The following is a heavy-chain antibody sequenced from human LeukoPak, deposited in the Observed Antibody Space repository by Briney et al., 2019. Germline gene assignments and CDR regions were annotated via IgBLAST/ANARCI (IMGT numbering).Heavy chain of an antibody. CDR1: GYSFTSYW. J-gene: IGHJ2*01. Sequence: GESLKISCKGSGYSFTSYWVAWVRQMPGKGLEWMGIIYPGNSDTRYSPSFQGQVTISADKSITTAYLQWSSLTASDTATYYCARTPGSSDYRGYQYWYFDLWGRGTLVTVSS. CDR3: ARTPGSSDYRGYQYWYFDL. D-gene: IGHD5-12*01. CDR2: IYPGNSDT. V-gene: IGHV5-51*01.